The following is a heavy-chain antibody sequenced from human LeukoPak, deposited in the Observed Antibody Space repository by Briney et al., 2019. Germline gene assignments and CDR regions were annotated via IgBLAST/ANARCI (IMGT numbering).Heavy chain of an antibody. CDR2: IGGSGKNT. J-gene: IGHJ4*02. Sequence: PGGSLRLFCAASGFTFSSHAMSWVRQAPGKGLEWVSSIGGSGKNTFYADAVKGRFTISRDNSKDTLYLQMNSLRAEDTAVYYCAKDLETINPTMDWGQGTLVTVSS. CDR3: AKDLETINPTMD. CDR1: GFTFSSHA. D-gene: IGHD3-10*01. V-gene: IGHV3-23*01.